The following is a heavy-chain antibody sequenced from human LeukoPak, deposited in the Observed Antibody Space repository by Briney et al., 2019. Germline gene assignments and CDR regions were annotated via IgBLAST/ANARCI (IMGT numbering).Heavy chain of an antibody. V-gene: IGHV3-30*04. D-gene: IGHD3-22*01. Sequence: GGSLRLSCAASGFTFSSYAMHWVRQAPGKGLEWVAVISYDGSNKYYADSVKGRFTISRDNSKNTLYLQMNSLRAEDTAVYYCARALYDSSGYAFLWFDPWGQGTLVTVSS. CDR3: ARALYDSSGYAFLWFDP. CDR1: GFTFSSYA. J-gene: IGHJ5*02. CDR2: ISYDGSNK.